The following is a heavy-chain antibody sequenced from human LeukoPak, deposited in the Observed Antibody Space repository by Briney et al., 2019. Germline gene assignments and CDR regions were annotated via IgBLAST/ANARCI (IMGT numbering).Heavy chain of an antibody. J-gene: IGHJ5*02. Sequence: SETLSLTCTVSGGSISSSSYYWGWIRQPPGKGLEWIGSIYYSGSTYYNPSLKSRVTISVDTSKNQFPLKLGSVTAADTAVYYCARHFRRLWFDPWGQGTLVTVSS. V-gene: IGHV4-39*01. CDR2: IYYSGST. CDR1: GGSISSSSYY. CDR3: ARHFRRLWFDP.